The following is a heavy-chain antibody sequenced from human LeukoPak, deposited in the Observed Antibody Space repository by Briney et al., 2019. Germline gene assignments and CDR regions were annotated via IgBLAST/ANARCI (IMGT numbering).Heavy chain of an antibody. V-gene: IGHV4-4*07. CDR1: GGSISSYY. D-gene: IGHD6-13*01. Sequence: SETLSLTCTVSGGSISSYYWSWIRQPAGKGLEWIGRIYTSGSTNYNPSLKSRVAMSVDTSKNQFSLKLSSVTAADTAMYYCARVLGDYISSWYSEDVWGQGTTVTVSS. J-gene: IGHJ6*02. CDR3: ARVLGDYISSWYSEDV. CDR2: IYTSGST.